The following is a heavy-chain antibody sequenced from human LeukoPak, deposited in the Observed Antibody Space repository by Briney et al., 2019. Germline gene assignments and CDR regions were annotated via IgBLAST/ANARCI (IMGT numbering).Heavy chain of an antibody. CDR1: GFTFSSYW. CDR2: INSDGSST. CDR3: ARRSSGPLYYYYCYMDV. D-gene: IGHD3-22*01. V-gene: IGHV3-74*01. Sequence: GGSLRLSCAASGFTFSSYWMHWVRQAPGKGLVWVSRINSDGSSTSYADSVKRRFTISRDNAKNPLYLQMNSLRAEDTAVYYCARRSSGPLYYYYCYMDVWGKGTTVTVSS. J-gene: IGHJ6*03.